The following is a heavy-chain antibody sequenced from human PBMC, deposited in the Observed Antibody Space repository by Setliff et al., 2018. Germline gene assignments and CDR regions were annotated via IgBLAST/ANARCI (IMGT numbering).Heavy chain of an antibody. J-gene: IGHJ4*02. CDR2: LNPSGGST. D-gene: IGHD4-4*01. CDR3: ARGDYSNPCDY. Sequence: WASVKVSCKASGYTFINYDINWVRQATGQGLEWMGWLNPSGGSTKYAEKFQGRVTLTRDTSTSTVYLDLSSLRFEDTAIYYCARGDYSNPCDYWGQGTLVTVSS. V-gene: IGHV1-8*01. CDR1: GYTFINYD.